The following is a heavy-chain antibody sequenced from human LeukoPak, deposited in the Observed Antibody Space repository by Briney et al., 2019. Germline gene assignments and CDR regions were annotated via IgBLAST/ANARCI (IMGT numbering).Heavy chain of an antibody. CDR2: ISAYNGNT. J-gene: IGHJ4*02. V-gene: IGHV1-18*01. D-gene: IGHD2-15*01. Sequence: ASVKVSCKASGYTFTSYGISWVRQAPRQGLEWMGWISAYNGNTNYAQKLQGRVTMTTDTSTSTAYMELRRLRSADTAVYYCARVQGGKGDYWGQGTLVTVSS. CDR3: ARVQGGKGDY. CDR1: GYTFTSYG.